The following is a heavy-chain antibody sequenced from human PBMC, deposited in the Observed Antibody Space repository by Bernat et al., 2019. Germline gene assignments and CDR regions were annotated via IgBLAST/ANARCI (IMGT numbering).Heavy chain of an antibody. CDR1: GFTFSSYA. V-gene: IGHV3-30-3*01. CDR3: AREHIVVVVAAIPNWFDP. J-gene: IGHJ5*02. CDR2: ISYDGSNK. D-gene: IGHD2-15*01. Sequence: QVQLVESGGGVVQPGRSLRLSCAASGFTFSSYAMHWVRQAPGKGLEWVAVISYDGSNKYYADSVKGRFTISRDNSKNTLYLQMNSLRAEDTAVYYCAREHIVVVVAAIPNWFDPWGQGTLVTVSS.